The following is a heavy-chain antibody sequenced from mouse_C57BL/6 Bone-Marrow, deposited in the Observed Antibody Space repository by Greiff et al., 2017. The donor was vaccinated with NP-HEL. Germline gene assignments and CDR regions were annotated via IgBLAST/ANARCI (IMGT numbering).Heavy chain of an antibody. CDR3: ARHEGYYYGSSYDYFDY. CDR1: GYTFTEYT. CDR2: FYPGSGSI. Sequence: QVQLKQSGAELVKPGASVKLSCKASGYTFTEYTIHWVKQRSGQGLEWIGWFYPGSGSIKYNEKFKDKATLTADKSSSTVYMELSRLTSEDSAVYFCARHEGYYYGSSYDYFDYWGQGTTRTVSS. V-gene: IGHV1-62-2*01. J-gene: IGHJ2*01. D-gene: IGHD1-1*01.